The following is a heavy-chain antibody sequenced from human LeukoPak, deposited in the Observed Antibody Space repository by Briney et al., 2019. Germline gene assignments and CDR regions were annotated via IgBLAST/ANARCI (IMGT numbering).Heavy chain of an antibody. CDR1: GFTFNDYY. CDR3: ARNSGPGTLDN. J-gene: IGHJ4*02. D-gene: IGHD6-13*01. V-gene: IGHV3-11*06. CDR2: ISSSGGHT. Sequence: GGSLRLSCAASGFTFNDYYMSWIRQAPGKGLEWVSFISSSGGHTNYADSVKGRFTISRDNAKNSLYLQMNSLRAGDTAVYYCARNSGPGTLDNWGQGTLVTVSS.